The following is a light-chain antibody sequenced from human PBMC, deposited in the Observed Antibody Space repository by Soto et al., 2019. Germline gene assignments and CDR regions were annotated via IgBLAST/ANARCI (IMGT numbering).Light chain of an antibody. Sequence: IQVTQSPSTLSASVGDRVTITCRASQSIGTWLAWYKREPGKAPNLLIYDVSSLESGVPSRFSGSGSGTEFTLTISSLQPDDSATYYCQEYNSYSRTFGQGTKVDIK. CDR1: QSIGTW. V-gene: IGKV1-5*01. CDR3: QEYNSYSRT. CDR2: DVS. J-gene: IGKJ1*01.